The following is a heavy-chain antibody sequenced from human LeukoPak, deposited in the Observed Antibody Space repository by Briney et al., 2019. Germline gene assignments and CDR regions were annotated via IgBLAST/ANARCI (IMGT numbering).Heavy chain of an antibody. Sequence: KAGGSLRLSCAASGFTFSDYYMSWIRQAPGKGLEWVSHISSSSSYTNYADSVKGRFTISRDNAKNSLYLQMNSPRAEDTAVYYCARDPDTSGSYAYDIWGQGTLVTVSS. D-gene: IGHD3-16*01. CDR2: ISSSSSYT. CDR1: GFTFSDYY. J-gene: IGHJ4*02. V-gene: IGHV3-11*05. CDR3: ARDPDTSGSYAYDI.